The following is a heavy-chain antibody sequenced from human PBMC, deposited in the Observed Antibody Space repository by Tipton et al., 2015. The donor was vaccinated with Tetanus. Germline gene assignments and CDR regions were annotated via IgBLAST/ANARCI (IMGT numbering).Heavy chain of an antibody. V-gene: IGHV3-48*03. D-gene: IGHD6-6*01. J-gene: IGHJ6*02. CDR1: GFSFNTFW. Sequence: SLRLSCAASGFSFNTFWMYWVRQVPGKGLEWISYISHTGTTTYYSASVMGRFTVSRDNTKNSLYLEINSLRAEDTAVYYCARSESRIAPRIPWGMDIWGQGTTVTVSS. CDR3: ARSESRIAPRIPWGMDI. CDR2: ISHTGTTT.